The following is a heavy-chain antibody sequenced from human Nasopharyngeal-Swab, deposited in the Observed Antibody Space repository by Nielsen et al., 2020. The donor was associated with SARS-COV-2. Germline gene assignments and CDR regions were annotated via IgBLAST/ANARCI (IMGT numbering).Heavy chain of an antibody. CDR3: ARGRRGIVGATVYYFDY. J-gene: IGHJ4*02. D-gene: IGHD1-26*01. V-gene: IGHV1-8*02. CDR2: MNPNSVNT. Sequence: ASVKVSCKASGYTFTSYGINWVRQATGQGLEWMGWMNPNSVNTGYAQKFQGRVTMTRNTSISTAYMELSSLRSEDTAVYYCARGRRGIVGATVYYFDYWGQGTLVTVSS. CDR1: GYTFTSYG.